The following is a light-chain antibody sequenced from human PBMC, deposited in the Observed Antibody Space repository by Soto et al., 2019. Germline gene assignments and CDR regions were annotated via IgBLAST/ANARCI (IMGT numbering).Light chain of an antibody. Sequence: EILLTQSPGTLSLSPWEIATLSCRASQSISSSYLAWYQQKPGQTPRVLIYGASTRAIGIPARFSGSGFGTEFTLTISSLQSEDFVVYYCQQYSNWPLLSFGGGTRLEIK. CDR2: GAS. J-gene: IGKJ5*01. CDR3: QQYSNWPLLS. V-gene: IGKV3-15*01. CDR1: QSISSSY.